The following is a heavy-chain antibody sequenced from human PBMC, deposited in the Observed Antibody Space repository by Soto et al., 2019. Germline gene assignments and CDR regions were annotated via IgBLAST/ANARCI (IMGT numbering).Heavy chain of an antibody. D-gene: IGHD2-15*01. CDR3: ATYSDKGDYYGMDV. CDR1: GFTFSSYE. V-gene: IGHV3-48*03. Sequence: GSLRLSYAAAGFTFSSYEMNWVRQAPGKGLEWVSYISSSGSTIYYADSVKGRFTISRDNAKNSLYLQMNSLRAEDTAVYYCATYSDKGDYYGMDVWGQGTTVTVSS. CDR2: ISSSGSTI. J-gene: IGHJ6*02.